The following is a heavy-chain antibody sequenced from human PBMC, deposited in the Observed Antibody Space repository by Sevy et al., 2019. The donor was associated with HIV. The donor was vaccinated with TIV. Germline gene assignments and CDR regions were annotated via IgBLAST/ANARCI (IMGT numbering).Heavy chain of an antibody. V-gene: IGHV1-8*01. CDR2: MRPNSGGT. CDR1: RSTFISND. Sequence: AAVKVSCKASRSTFISNDINWVGQASGQGLEWMEWMRPNSGGTGYAQKFQGRVTMTRNISTSNANMELSSLTSEDTAVYYCAQGYYLTWWGQGTPVTVSS. D-gene: IGHD3-16*01. J-gene: IGHJ4*02. CDR3: AQGYYLTW.